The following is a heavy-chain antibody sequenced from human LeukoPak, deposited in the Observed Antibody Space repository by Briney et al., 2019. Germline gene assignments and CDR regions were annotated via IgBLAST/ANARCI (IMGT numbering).Heavy chain of an antibody. CDR2: IRYDGS. J-gene: IGHJ4*02. V-gene: IGHV3-30*02. CDR1: GFTFSSYG. D-gene: IGHD6-19*01. CDR3: AKKGSGWDX. Sequence: PGGSLRLSCAASGFTFSSYGMHWVRQAPGKGLEWVAFIRYDGSADSVKGRFTISRDNSKNTLYLQMNSLRAEDTAVYYCAKKGSGWDXWGQGXLVTV.